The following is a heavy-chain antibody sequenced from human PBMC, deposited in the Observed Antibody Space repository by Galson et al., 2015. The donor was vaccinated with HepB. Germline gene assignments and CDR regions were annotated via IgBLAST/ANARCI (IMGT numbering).Heavy chain of an antibody. CDR2: ISSSSSTI. CDR1: GFTFSSYS. J-gene: IGHJ3*02. V-gene: IGHV3-48*01. Sequence: SLRLSCAASGFTFSSYSMNWVRQAPGKGLEWVSYISSSSSTIYYADSVKGRFTISRDNAKNSLYLQMNSLRAEDTAVYYCARDQHAFDIWGQGTMVTVSS. CDR3: ARDQHAFDI.